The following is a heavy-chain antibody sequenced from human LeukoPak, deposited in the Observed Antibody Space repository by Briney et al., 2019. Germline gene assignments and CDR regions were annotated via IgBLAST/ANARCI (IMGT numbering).Heavy chain of an antibody. V-gene: IGHV3-64D*06. CDR2: ISSNGGST. J-gene: IGHJ4*02. CDR1: GFTFSSYA. D-gene: IGHD5-18*01. Sequence: PGGSLRLSCSASGFTFSSYAMHRVRQAPGKGLEYVSAISSNGGSTYYADSVKGRFTISRDNSKNTLYLQMSSLRAEDTAVNYCVKGHRIQLWYFDYWGQGTLVTVSS. CDR3: VKGHRIQLWYFDY.